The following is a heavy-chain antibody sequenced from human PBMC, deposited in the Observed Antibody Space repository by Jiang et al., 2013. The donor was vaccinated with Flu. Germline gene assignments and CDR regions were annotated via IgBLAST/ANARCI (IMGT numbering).Heavy chain of an antibody. J-gene: IGHJ3*02. CDR1: GATVTNYG. V-gene: IGHV1-18*01. CDR3: ATTYYYGSGSYLRNSPHASDI. Sequence: GASVKVSCKASGATVTNYGFSWVRQAPGQGLEWVGWISTYNGNTIYAQKVQGRVTMTTDTSTSTAYMELRSLRSDDTAVYYCATTYYYGSGSYLRNSPHASDIWGQGTMVTVSS. D-gene: IGHD3-10*01. CDR2: ISTYNGNT.